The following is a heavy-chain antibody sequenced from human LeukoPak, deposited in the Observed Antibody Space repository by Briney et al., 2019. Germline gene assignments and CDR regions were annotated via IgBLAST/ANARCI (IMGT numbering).Heavy chain of an antibody. CDR1: GYTFTHQW. CDR3: ARHSDVIGAI. V-gene: IGHV5-51*01. CDR2: IYPRDSDT. Sequence: GESLKISCEASGYTFTHQWIGWVRQMAGRGLEWVRIIYPRDSDTRYSPSFQGHVTISADTSINTAYLEWSSLEASDTAMYYCARHSDVIGAIWGQGTLVTVSS. D-gene: IGHD3-10*01. J-gene: IGHJ1*01.